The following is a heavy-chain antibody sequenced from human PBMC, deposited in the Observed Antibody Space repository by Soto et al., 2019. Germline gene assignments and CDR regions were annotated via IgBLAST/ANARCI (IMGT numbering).Heavy chain of an antibody. CDR2: IKSKTDGGTT. Sequence: GGSLRLSCAASGFTFSDAWMSWVRQTPGKGLEWVGRIKSKTDGGTTDYAAPVKGRFTISRDDSKNTLYLQMNSLKTEDTAVYYCTPDNPSITIFGVVIANGMDVWGQGTTVTVPS. CDR3: TPDNPSITIFGVVIANGMDV. J-gene: IGHJ6*02. CDR1: GFTFSDAW. V-gene: IGHV3-15*01. D-gene: IGHD3-3*01.